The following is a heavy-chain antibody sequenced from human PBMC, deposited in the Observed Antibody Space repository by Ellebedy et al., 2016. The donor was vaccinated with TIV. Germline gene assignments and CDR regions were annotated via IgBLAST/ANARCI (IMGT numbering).Heavy chain of an antibody. Sequence: GESLKISCAASGVTVSNNYMTWVRQTPGKGLEWVSVIYSGGSAHYADSVKGRLTVSRDSSKTTLYLQMNSLRVEDTAVYYCARDPPADRLSTWGWGQGTLVTVSS. J-gene: IGHJ4*02. V-gene: IGHV3-66*01. CDR1: GVTVSNNY. CDR2: IYSGGSA. CDR3: ARDPPADRLSTWG. D-gene: IGHD2/OR15-2a*01.